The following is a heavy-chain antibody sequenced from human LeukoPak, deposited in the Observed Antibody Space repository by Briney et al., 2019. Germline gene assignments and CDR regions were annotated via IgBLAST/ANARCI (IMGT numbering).Heavy chain of an antibody. V-gene: IGHV1-2*02. CDR1: GYTFTGYY. J-gene: IGHJ6*03. CDR2: INPTSGGT. Sequence: ASVKVSCKASGYTFTGYYMHWVRQAPGQGLEWMGWINPTSGGTNYAQKFQGRVTMTRNTSISTAYMELSSLRSEDTAVYYCARGLRVRGARYYYYYMDVWGKGTTVTISS. CDR3: ARGLRVRGARYYYYYMDV. D-gene: IGHD3-10*01.